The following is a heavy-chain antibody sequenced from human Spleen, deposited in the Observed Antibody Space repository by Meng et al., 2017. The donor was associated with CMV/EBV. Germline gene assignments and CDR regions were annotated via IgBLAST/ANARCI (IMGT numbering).Heavy chain of an antibody. V-gene: IGHV3-30-3*01. D-gene: IGHD5-12*01. Sequence: CAASGFTFTGYSMHWVRQAPGRGLEWLAFISFDATNKFYADSVKGRFTISRDNSKNTVYLQMNSVRPEDTAIYYCARVDNAYDFPFDYWGPGTLVTVSS. CDR1: GFTFTGYS. CDR3: ARVDNAYDFPFDY. CDR2: ISFDATNK. J-gene: IGHJ4*02.